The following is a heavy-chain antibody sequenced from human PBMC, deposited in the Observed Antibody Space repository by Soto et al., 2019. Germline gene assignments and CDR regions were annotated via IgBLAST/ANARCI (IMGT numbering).Heavy chain of an antibody. CDR2: INHVGGT. V-gene: IGHV4-34*01. CDR3: VRIRYQLPSSVLWLDP. J-gene: IGHJ5*02. D-gene: IGHD3-16*01. Sequence: SETLSLTCAVYGGFLSESYWTWIRQPPGKGLEWIGEINHVGGTDYNPSLKSRVTMSVDTSQNQFSLRLISVTAADTAMYFCVRIRYQLPSSVLWLDPWGQGTPVTVSS. CDR1: GGFLSESY.